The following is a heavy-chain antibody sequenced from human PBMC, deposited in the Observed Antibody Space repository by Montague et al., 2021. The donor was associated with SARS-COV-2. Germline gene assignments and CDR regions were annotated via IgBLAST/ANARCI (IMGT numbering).Heavy chain of an antibody. CDR3: ASSLEWFEIDN. D-gene: IGHD3-10*01. CDR2: ISYDGSNK. V-gene: IGHV3-30*04. J-gene: IGHJ4*02. Sequence: SLRLSCAASGFTFSSYAMHWVRQAPGKGLEWVAVISYDGSNKYYADSVKGRFTISRDNSKNTLYLQMNSLGAEDTAVYYCASSLEWFEIDNWGQGTLVTVSS. CDR1: GFTFSSYA.